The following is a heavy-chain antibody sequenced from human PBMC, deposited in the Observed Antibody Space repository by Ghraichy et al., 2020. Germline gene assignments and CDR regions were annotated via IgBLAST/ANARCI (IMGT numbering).Heavy chain of an antibody. CDR1: GFTVYSNY. Sequence: GGSLRLSCAASGFTVYSNYMTWVRQAPGKGLECVSVTYSAGGTYYAESVKGRFRSSRDVSKNTMYLQMDSLRAEDTAVYYCARAPGIIGSTSQEDYGMDVWGQGTRVTVSS. V-gene: IGHV3-66*01. CDR3: ARAPGIIGSTSQEDYGMDV. CDR2: TYSAGGT. J-gene: IGHJ6*02. D-gene: IGHD1-7*01.